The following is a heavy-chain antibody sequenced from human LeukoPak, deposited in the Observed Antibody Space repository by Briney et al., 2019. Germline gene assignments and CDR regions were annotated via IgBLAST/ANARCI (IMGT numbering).Heavy chain of an antibody. Sequence: GSLRLSCAASGLVVSTNYMTWVRQPPGKGLEWVSVIYKDGRTFYTDSVKGRFTISRDNSKNTVYLQMSSLRVEGTAVYYCAKSLTYYHENSDSIWGQGTLVTVSS. CDR3: AKSLTYYHENSDSI. J-gene: IGHJ4*02. CDR2: IYKDGRT. CDR1: GLVVSTNY. D-gene: IGHD3-22*01. V-gene: IGHV3-53*01.